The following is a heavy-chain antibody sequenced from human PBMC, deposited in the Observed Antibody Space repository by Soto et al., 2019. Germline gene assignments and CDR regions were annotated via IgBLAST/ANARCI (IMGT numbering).Heavy chain of an antibody. CDR2: IYYSGST. CDR1: GGSISSYY. J-gene: IGHJ4*02. CDR3: ARYGWELFHFDY. D-gene: IGHD1-26*01. Sequence: SETLSLTCTVSGGSISSYYWSWIRQPPGKGLEWIGYIYYSGSTNYNPSLKSRVTISVDTSKNQFSLKLSSVTAADTAVYYCARYGWELFHFDYWGQGTLVTVSS. V-gene: IGHV4-59*01.